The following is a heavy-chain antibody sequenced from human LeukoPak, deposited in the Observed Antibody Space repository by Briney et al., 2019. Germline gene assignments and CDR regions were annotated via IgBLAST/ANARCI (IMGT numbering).Heavy chain of an antibody. CDR1: GFTFSSYA. CDR3: ARGSSSWLPYFDY. J-gene: IGHJ4*02. CDR2: ISYDGSNK. Sequence: AGGSPRLSCAASGFTFSSYAMHWVRQAPGKGLEWVAVISYDGSNKYYADSVKGRFTISRDNSKNTLYLQMNSLRAEDTAVYYCARGSSSWLPYFDYWGQGTLVTVSS. V-gene: IGHV3-30-3*01. D-gene: IGHD6-13*01.